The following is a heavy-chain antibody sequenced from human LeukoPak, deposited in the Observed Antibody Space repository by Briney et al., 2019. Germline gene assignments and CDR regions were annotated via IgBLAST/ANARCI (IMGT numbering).Heavy chain of an antibody. CDR3: ARYSGSYYYPPAWDL. D-gene: IGHD1-26*01. CDR2: TSTSGGSA. CDR1: GFDFNDNF. V-gene: IGHV3-23*01. J-gene: IGHJ4*02. Sequence: GGSLRLSCVASGFDFNDNFMIWVRQAPGKGLEWVSATSTSGGSAYYADSVKGRFTISRDNSKNTLYLQMDSLRADDTAVYYCARYSGSYYYPPAWDLWGQGTLVTVSS.